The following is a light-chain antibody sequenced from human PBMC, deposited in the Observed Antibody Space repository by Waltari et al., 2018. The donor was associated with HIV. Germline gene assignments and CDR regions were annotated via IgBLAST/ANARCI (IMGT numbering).Light chain of an antibody. CDR2: SNN. Sequence: QSVLTQPPSASGTPGQRVSISCSGSSSNIGSNIVNWYQQLPGTAPKLLIYSNNQRPSVVPDRVSGSKSGTSASLAISGLQSEDEADYYCAAWDDSLNAWVFGGGTKLTVL. V-gene: IGLV1-44*01. CDR3: AAWDDSLNAWV. J-gene: IGLJ3*02. CDR1: SSNIGSNI.